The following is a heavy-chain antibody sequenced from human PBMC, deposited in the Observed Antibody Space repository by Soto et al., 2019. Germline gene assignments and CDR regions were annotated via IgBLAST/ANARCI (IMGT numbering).Heavy chain of an antibody. CDR2: IYPGDSHA. V-gene: IGHV5-51*01. CDR3: ARGRKVYTSTSYVD. Sequence: GESLKISCKGSGYSFTNYWIGWVRQMPGKGLEWMGIIYPGDSHAIYSPSFQGQVTMSADKSISTAYLQWSSLKASDTAMYYCARGRKVYTSTSYVDWGQGTLVTVSS. J-gene: IGHJ4*02. CDR1: GYSFTNYW. D-gene: IGHD6-13*01.